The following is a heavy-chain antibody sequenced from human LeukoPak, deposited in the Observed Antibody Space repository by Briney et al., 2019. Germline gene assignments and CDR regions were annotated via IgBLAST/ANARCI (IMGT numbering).Heavy chain of an antibody. CDR3: ARGTIAAAGHYYYYGMDV. V-gene: IGHV3-11*01. D-gene: IGHD6-13*01. J-gene: IGHJ6*02. CDR2: ISSSGSTI. Sequence: LSLTCAVYGGSFSGYYMSWIRQAPGKGLEWVSYISSSGSTIYYADSVKGRFTISRDNAKNSLYLQMNSLRAEDTAVYYCARGTIAAAGHYYYYGMDVWGQGTTVTVSS. CDR1: GGSFSGYY.